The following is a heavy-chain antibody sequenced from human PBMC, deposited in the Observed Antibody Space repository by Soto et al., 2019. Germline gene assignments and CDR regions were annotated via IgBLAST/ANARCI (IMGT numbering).Heavy chain of an antibody. J-gene: IGHJ4*02. CDR3: AKRASTTLKYFDY. V-gene: IGHV3-23*01. Sequence: EVQLLESGGGFVQPGGSLRLSCAASGFTFSTYAMSWVRQAPGKGLEWVSTIGGSGSTYYTDSVKGRFTISRDNSKNTVYLQMNSLRAEDTAVYYCAKRASTTLKYFDYWGQGTLVTVSA. D-gene: IGHD6-6*01. CDR1: GFTFSTYA. CDR2: IGGSGST.